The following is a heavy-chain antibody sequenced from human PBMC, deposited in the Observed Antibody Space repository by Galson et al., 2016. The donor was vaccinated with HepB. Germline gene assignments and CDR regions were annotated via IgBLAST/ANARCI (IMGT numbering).Heavy chain of an antibody. CDR2: ISYDGSNK. CDR3: ARDPSGARYCSGGTCKGGFDY. CDR1: GFTFSSYT. J-gene: IGHJ4*02. V-gene: IGHV3-30-3*01. D-gene: IGHD2-15*01. Sequence: SLRLSCAASGFTFSSYTMHWVRQAPGKGLEWVAAISYDGSNKYYADSVKGRFTISRDNSKNTLYLQMNSLRAEDTAVYLCARDPSGARYCSGGTCKGGFDYWGQGTLVTVSS.